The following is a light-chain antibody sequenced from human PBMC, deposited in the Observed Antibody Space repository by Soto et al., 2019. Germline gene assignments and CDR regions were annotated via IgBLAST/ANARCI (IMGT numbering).Light chain of an antibody. CDR1: QSVLYSLNNRNH. V-gene: IGKV4-1*01. CDR2: WAS. J-gene: IGKJ4*01. Sequence: DIAMTQSPDSLAVSLGERATLNCKSSQSVLYSLNNRNHLAWYQKKPGQPPRLLVYWASTRESGDPDRFSGSGSGTDFSLTISSLQAEDVAVYYCQQYYRSPLSFGGGTRVEIK. CDR3: QQYYRSPLS.